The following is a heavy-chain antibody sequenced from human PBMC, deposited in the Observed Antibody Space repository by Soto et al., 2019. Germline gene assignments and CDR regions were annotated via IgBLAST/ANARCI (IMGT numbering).Heavy chain of an antibody. CDR1: GGSFSGYY. V-gene: IGHV4-34*01. CDR2: INHSGST. CDR3: ARRDGSSDGIRNYYDSSGYYPWYFDY. D-gene: IGHD3-22*01. J-gene: IGHJ4*02. Sequence: QVQLQQWGAGLLKPSETLSLTCAVYGGSFSGYYWSWIRQPPGKGLEWIGEINHSGSTNYNPSLKSRVTISVDTSKNQFSLKLSSVTAADTAVYYCARRDGSSDGIRNYYDSSGYYPWYFDYWGQGTLVTVSS.